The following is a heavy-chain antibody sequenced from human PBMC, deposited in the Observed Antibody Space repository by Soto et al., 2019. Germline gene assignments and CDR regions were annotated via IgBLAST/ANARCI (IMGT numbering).Heavy chain of an antibody. Sequence: PGGSLRLSCAASGFTFSSYAMTWVRQAPGRGLEWVSNITEDGSDKYYADSVKGRFTISRDNAKKSLYVQMNSLRVEDTAAYYCARGIDDNASFGMDVWGQGTTVTVSS. D-gene: IGHD1-1*01. CDR2: ITEDGSDK. CDR1: GFTFSSYA. J-gene: IGHJ6*02. V-gene: IGHV3-7*01. CDR3: ARGIDDNASFGMDV.